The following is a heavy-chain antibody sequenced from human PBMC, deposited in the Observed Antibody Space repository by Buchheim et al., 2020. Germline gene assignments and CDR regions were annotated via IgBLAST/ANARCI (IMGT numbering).Heavy chain of an antibody. CDR2: INSDGSST. D-gene: IGHD1-1*01. CDR1: GFTFLDLW. CDR3: ARDPLLNGGTLDY. V-gene: IGHV3-74*01. Sequence: EVQLVESGGGLVQPGGSLRLSCAASGFTFLDLWMHWVRQTPGKGLMWVSRINSDGSSTIYGESVKGRFTVSRDNAKNTLYLQMNSLRAEDTGVYYCARDPLLNGGTLDYWGQGT. J-gene: IGHJ4*02.